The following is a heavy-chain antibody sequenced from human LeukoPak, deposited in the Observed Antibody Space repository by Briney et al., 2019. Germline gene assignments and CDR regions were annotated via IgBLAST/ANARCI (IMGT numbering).Heavy chain of an antibody. CDR3: ASQYGDYVGDYYFDY. V-gene: IGHV4-59*01. CDR2: IYYSGST. J-gene: IGHJ4*02. CDR1: GGCIRSYY. Sequence: SETLSLTCTVSGGCIRSYYWSWLRQPPGKGLEWIGYIYYSGSTNYNPSLKSRVTISVDTSKNQFSLKLSSVTAADTAVYYCASQYGDYVGDYYFDYWGQGTLVTVSS. D-gene: IGHD4-17*01.